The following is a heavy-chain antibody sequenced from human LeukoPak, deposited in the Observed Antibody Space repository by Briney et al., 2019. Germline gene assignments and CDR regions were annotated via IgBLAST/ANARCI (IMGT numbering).Heavy chain of an antibody. CDR3: TTEGGYTYDYFYYYYMDV. J-gene: IGHJ6*03. D-gene: IGHD5-18*01. CDR2: IYYSGST. CDR1: GGSISSYY. V-gene: IGHV4-59*01. Sequence: SETLSLTCTVSGGSISSYYWSWIRQPPGKGLEWIGYIYYSGSTNYNPSLKSRVTISVDSSKNQFSLKLSSVTAADTAVYARTTEGGYTYDYFYYYYMDVWGKGTTVTISS.